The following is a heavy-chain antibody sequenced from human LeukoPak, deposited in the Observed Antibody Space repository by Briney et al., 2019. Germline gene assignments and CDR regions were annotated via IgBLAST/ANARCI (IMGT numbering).Heavy chain of an antibody. D-gene: IGHD6-6*01. CDR2: ISGSGST. Sequence: GGSLRLSCAASGFSFSSYAMSWVRQAPGKGMEWVSAISGSGSTYYADSVKGRFTISRDNSKNTLYLQMNSLRAEDTAVYYCAKTGSSSSDDYWGQGTLVTASS. J-gene: IGHJ4*02. CDR3: AKTGSSSSDDY. V-gene: IGHV3-23*01. CDR1: GFSFSSYA.